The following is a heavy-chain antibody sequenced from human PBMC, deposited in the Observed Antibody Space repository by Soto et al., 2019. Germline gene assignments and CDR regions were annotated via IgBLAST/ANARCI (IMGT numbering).Heavy chain of an antibody. CDR2: INSDGSTI. CDR1: GFHFGPFW. V-gene: IGHV3-74*01. CDR3: ARGDGDYYDGNGYLGRH. Sequence: GGSLRFSCAASGFHFGPFWMHWVRQAPGKGLVWVSHINSDGSTIVYADSVKGRFTISRDNAKNTLYLQMNSLRVEDTAVYYCARGDGDYYDGNGYLGRHWGQGTLVTVSS. J-gene: IGHJ4*02. D-gene: IGHD3-22*01.